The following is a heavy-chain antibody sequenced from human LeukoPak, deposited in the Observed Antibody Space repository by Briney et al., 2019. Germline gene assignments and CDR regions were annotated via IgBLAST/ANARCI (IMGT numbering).Heavy chain of an antibody. CDR2: IYTSGST. J-gene: IGHJ5*02. CDR1: GGSISSYY. D-gene: IGHD7-27*01. V-gene: IGHV4-4*07. Sequence: SETLSLTCTVSGGSISSYYWSWIRQPAGKGLEWIGRIYTSGSTNYNPSLKSRVTMSVDTSKNQFSLKLSSVTAADTAVYYCARAPNWGSYNWFDPWGQGTLVTVSS. CDR3: ARAPNWGSYNWFDP.